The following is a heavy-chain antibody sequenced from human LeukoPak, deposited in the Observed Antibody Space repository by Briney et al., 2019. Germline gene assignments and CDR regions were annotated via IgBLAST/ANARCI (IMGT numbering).Heavy chain of an antibody. CDR2: IYHSGST. CDR1: GYFISSGYY. CDR3: ARDDPQHCSSTSCSEGVGY. J-gene: IGHJ4*02. D-gene: IGHD2-2*01. V-gene: IGHV4-38-2*02. Sequence: PSETLSLTCTVSGYFISSGYYWGWIRQPPGKGLEWIGSIYHSGSTYYNPSLKSRVTISVDTSKNQFSLKLSPVTAADTAVYYCARDDPQHCSSTSCSEGVGYWGQGTLVTVSS.